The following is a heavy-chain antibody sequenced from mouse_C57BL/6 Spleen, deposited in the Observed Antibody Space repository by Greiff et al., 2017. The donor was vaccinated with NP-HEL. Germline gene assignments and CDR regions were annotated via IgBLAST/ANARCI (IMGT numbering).Heavy chain of an antibody. V-gene: IGHV1-59*01. CDR3: ARGLRREVWFAY. CDR1: GYTFTSYW. D-gene: IGHD2-4*01. J-gene: IGHJ3*01. Sequence: VQLQQPGAELVRPGTSVKLSCKASGYTFTSYWMHWVKQRPGQGLEWIGVIDPSDSYTNYNQKFKGKATLTVDTSSSTAYMQLSSLTSEDSAVYYCARGLRREVWFAYWGQGTLVTVSA. CDR2: IDPSDSYT.